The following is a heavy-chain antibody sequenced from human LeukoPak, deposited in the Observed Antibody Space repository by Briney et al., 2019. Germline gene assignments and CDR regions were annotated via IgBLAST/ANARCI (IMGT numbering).Heavy chain of an antibody. J-gene: IGHJ6*02. CDR3: ASGVTKSRLDYYYYGMDV. Sequence: PSETLSLTCAVYGGSFSGYYWSWIRQPPGKGLDWIGEINHSGSTNYNPSLKSRVTISVDTSKNQFSLKLSSVTAADTAVYYCASGVTKSRLDYYYYGMDVWGQGTTVTVSS. V-gene: IGHV4-34*01. CDR2: INHSGST. CDR1: GGSFSGYY. D-gene: IGHD1-1*01.